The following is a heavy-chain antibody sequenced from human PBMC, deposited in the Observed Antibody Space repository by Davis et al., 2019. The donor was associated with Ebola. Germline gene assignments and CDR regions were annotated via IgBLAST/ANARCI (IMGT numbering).Heavy chain of an antibody. J-gene: IGHJ6*02. CDR3: CLRRFSFGSPSSYYHGMYV. V-gene: IGHV3-73*01. CDR1: GFTFSGSA. Sequence: PGGSLRLSCAASGFTFSGSAMHWLRQASGKGLEWVGRIRSESNGYATAYDESVKGRFTFSRDDSKNTASLQMHNLKTEDTAVCYCCLRRFSFGSPSSYYHGMYVWGQGTIVTVSS. D-gene: IGHD3-10*01. CDR2: IRSESNGYAT.